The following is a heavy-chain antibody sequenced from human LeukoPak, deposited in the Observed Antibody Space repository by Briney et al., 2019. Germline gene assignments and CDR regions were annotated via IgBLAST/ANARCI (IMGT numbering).Heavy chain of an antibody. J-gene: IGHJ4*02. V-gene: IGHV3-30-3*01. D-gene: IGHD6-13*01. CDR3: ARDVGSPGSPLDF. Sequence: GGSLRLSCAASGFTFSFYTFHWVRQAPGSGLEWVAFISSDGVRKSYAQSVQGRFTISRDNSRNTLYLQKNSLRYDETAVYFCARDVGSPGSPLDFWGQGTLVTVSS. CDR2: ISSDGVRK. CDR1: GFTFSFYT.